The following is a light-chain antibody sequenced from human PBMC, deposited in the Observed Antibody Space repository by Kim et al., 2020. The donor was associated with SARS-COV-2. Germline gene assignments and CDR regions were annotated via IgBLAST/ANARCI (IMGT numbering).Light chain of an antibody. J-gene: IGLJ2*01. V-gene: IGLV3-1*01. CDR3: QAWDSSTPVV. CDR2: QDN. Sequence: SPGQTARITCSGDKLGDKYACWYQQKPGQSPVLVIYQDNKRPSGIPERFSASNSGNTATLTISGTQTMDEADYYCQAWDSSTPVVFGGGTKLTVL. CDR1: KLGDKY.